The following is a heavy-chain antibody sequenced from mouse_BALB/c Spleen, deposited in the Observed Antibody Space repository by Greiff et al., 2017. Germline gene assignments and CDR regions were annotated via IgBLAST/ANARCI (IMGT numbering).Heavy chain of an antibody. CDR1: GFTFTDYY. CDR3: ARENYVPYAMDY. CDR2: IRNKANGYTT. Sequence: EVMLVESGGGLVQPGGSLRLSCATSGFTFTDYYMSWVRQPPGKALEWLGFIRNKANGYTTEYSASVKGRFTISRDNSQSILYLQMNTLRAEDSATYYCARENYVPYAMDYWGQGTSVTVSS. J-gene: IGHJ4*01. D-gene: IGHD1-1*01. V-gene: IGHV7-3*02.